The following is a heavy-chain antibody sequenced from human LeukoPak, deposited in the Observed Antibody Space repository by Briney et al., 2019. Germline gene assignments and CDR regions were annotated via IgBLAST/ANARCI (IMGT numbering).Heavy chain of an antibody. CDR3: ARGRSIVGVKGWFDP. J-gene: IGHJ5*02. CDR1: GYSFTSYG. Sequence: GASVKVSCKASGYSFTSYGISWVRQAPGQGLEWMGWISAYNGNTNYAQKFQGRVTMTTDTSTSTAYMELRSLRSEDTAVYYCARGRSIVGVKGWFDPWGQGTLVTVSS. D-gene: IGHD1-26*01. CDR2: ISAYNGNT. V-gene: IGHV1-18*01.